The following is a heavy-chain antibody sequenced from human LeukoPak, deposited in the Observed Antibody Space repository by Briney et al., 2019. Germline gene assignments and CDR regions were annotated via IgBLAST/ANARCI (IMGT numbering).Heavy chain of an antibody. D-gene: IGHD6-19*01. J-gene: IGHJ4*02. Sequence: GASVKVSCKASGGTFSSYAISWVRQAPGQGLEWMGGIIPIFGTANHAQKFQGRVTITADESTSTAYMELSSLRSEDTAVYYCAYSSGWYKAFDYWGQGTLVTVSS. CDR3: AYSSGWYKAFDY. CDR1: GGTFSSYA. V-gene: IGHV1-69*13. CDR2: IIPIFGTA.